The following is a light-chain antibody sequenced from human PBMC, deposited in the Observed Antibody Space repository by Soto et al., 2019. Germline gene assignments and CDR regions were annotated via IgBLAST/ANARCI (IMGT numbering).Light chain of an antibody. CDR3: SSYTSSSSWV. V-gene: IGLV2-14*01. CDR1: SSDVGGYNY. J-gene: IGLJ3*02. Sequence: QSVLTQPASVSGSPGQSITISCTGTSSDVGGYNYVSWYQQHPGKAPKLMIYEVSNRPSGVSNRFSGSKSGNTASLTISGLQAEDVADYYCSSYTSSSSWVFGGGTKVTVL. CDR2: EVS.